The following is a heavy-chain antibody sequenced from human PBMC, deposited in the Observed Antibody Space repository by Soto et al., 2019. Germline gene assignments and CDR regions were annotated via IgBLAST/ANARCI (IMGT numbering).Heavy chain of an antibody. CDR3: ARELSSGWSGGWFDP. CDR2: ISSSSSYI. V-gene: IGHV3-21*01. J-gene: IGHJ5*02. D-gene: IGHD6-19*01. Sequence: GGSLRLSCAASGFTFSSYSMNWVRQAPGKGLEWVSSISSSSSYIYYADSVKGRFTISRDNAKNSLYLQMNSLRAEDTAVYYCARELSSGWSGGWFDPWGQGTLVTVSS. CDR1: GFTFSSYS.